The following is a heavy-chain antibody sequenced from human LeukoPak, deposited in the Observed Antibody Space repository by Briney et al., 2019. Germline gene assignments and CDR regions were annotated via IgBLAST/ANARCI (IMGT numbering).Heavy chain of an antibody. V-gene: IGHV1-69*13. Sequence: SVKVSCKASGGSFTFTSHAIRWVRQAPGQGLEWMGGLIPIYGSANYAQKFQGRVTITSDESTRTVFMELSSLRPEDSAVCYCAGFFYDNSGDAFDIWGQGTMVTVSS. J-gene: IGHJ3*02. CDR3: AGFFYDNSGDAFDI. D-gene: IGHD3-22*01. CDR2: LIPIYGSA. CDR1: GGSFTFTSHA.